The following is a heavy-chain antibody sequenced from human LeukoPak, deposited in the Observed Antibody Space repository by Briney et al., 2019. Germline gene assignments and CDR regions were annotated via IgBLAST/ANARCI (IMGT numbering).Heavy chain of an antibody. V-gene: IGHV4-59*12. D-gene: IGHD6-19*01. CDR1: GGSISSYY. Sequence: SETLSLTCTVSGGSISSYYWSWIRQPPGKGLEWIGEIYHSGSTNYKPSLKSRVTISVDKSKNQFSLKLHSVTAADTAVYYCVAAAVAVDYWGQGTLVTVSS. CDR2: IYHSGST. CDR3: VAAAVAVDY. J-gene: IGHJ4*02.